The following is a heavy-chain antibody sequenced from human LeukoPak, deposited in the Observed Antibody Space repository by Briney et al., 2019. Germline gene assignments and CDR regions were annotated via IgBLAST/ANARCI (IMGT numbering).Heavy chain of an antibody. CDR1: GYTFTDSF. V-gene: IGHV1-2*02. D-gene: IGHD6-13*01. J-gene: IGHJ5*02. Sequence: ASVKVSCKASGYTFTDSFIHWVRQAPRQGLEWMGWIDPKSGDTNYAQNFQGRVTMTTDKSISTAFMELSSLRSDDTAVYFCARPYSITWYEWFDPWGQGTLVTVSS. CDR3: ARPYSITWYEWFDP. CDR2: IDPKSGDT.